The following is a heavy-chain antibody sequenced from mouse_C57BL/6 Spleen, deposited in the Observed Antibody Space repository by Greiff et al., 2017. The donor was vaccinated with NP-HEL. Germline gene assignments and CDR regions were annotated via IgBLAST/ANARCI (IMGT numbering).Heavy chain of an antibody. V-gene: IGHV1-4*01. J-gene: IGHJ4*01. CDR1: GYTFTSYT. CDR2: INPSSGYT. Sequence: QVQLKQSGAELARPGASVKISCKASGYTFTSYTMHWVKQRPGQGLEWIGYINPSSGYTKYNQKFKDKATLTADKSSSTAYMQLSSLTSEDSAVYYCARPNYYGSSSLPMDYWGQGTSVTVSS. CDR3: ARPNYYGSSSLPMDY. D-gene: IGHD1-1*01.